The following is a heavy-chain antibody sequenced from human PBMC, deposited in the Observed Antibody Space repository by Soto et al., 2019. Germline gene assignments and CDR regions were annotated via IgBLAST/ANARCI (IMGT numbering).Heavy chain of an antibody. Sequence: GSLRLSCAASGFTVSSNYMSWVRQAPGKGLEWVSVIYSGGSTYYADSVKGRFTISRDNSKNTLYLQMNSLRAADTAVYYCARMWSGYNSHWGQGTLVTSPQ. CDR3: ARMWSGYNSH. V-gene: IGHV3-66*01. D-gene: IGHD6-25*01. CDR1: GFTVSSNY. CDR2: IYSGGST. J-gene: IGHJ4*02.